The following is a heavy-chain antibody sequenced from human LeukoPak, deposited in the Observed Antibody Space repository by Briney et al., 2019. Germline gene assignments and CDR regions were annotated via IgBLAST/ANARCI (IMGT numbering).Heavy chain of an antibody. J-gene: IGHJ4*02. CDR2: MYQSGST. V-gene: IGHV4-39*01. CDR3: AKRGSGDGYYFDY. D-gene: IGHD2-15*01. Sequence: PSETLSLTCTVSGGSISSSSYYWAWIRQPPGKGLEGIGSMYQSGSTYYNPFLNSRVTISIDTSKNQFSLKLSTVTAADTAVYYCAKRGSGDGYYFDYWGQGALVTVSS. CDR1: GGSISSSSYY.